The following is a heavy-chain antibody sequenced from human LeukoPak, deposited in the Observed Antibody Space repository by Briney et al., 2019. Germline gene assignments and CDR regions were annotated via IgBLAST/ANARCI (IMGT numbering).Heavy chain of an antibody. Sequence: GGSLRLSCAASEFTFDDYAMHWVRQAPGKGLEWVSSIGPTGTDRYYADSVRGRFTISRDNAKNSMYLQMDSLRDEDTAVYYCATETIGRHYDYWGQGTLLTVSS. CDR2: IGPTGTDR. J-gene: IGHJ4*02. V-gene: IGHV3-21*01. CDR1: EFTFDDYA. CDR3: ATETIGRHYDY. D-gene: IGHD1-14*01.